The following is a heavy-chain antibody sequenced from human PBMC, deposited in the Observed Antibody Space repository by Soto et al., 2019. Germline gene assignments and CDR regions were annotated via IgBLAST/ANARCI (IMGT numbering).Heavy chain of an antibody. D-gene: IGHD3-22*01. CDR1: GFSLSNARMG. CDR3: ARATYYYDSSGYYQDY. J-gene: IGHJ4*02. Sequence: QVTLKESGPVLVKPTETLTLTCTVSGFSLSNARMGVSWIRQPPGKALEWLAHIFSNDEKSYSTSLKSRLTISKDTSKSQVVLTMTNMDPVDTATYYCARATYYYDSSGYYQDYWGQGTLVTVSS. V-gene: IGHV2-26*01. CDR2: IFSNDEK.